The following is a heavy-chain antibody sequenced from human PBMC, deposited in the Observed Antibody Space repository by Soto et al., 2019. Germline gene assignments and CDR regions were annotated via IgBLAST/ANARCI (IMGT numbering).Heavy chain of an antibody. J-gene: IGHJ5*02. Sequence: QITLKESGPTLVKPTQTLTLTCTFSGFSLSTSGEGVGWIRQPPGKALEWLALIYWDDDKRYSPSLKSRLTITKDTYKNQVVLTMSNMDPVDTATYYCAHRFSLTSGLPFEPWGQGTLVTVSS. D-gene: IGHD6-19*01. CDR3: AHRFSLTSGLPFEP. V-gene: IGHV2-5*02. CDR2: IYWDDDK. CDR1: GFSLSTSGEG.